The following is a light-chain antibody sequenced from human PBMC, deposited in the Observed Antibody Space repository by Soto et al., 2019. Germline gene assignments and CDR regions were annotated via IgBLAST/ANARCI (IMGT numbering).Light chain of an antibody. J-gene: IGKJ4*01. CDR2: HTS. CDR1: QSVGGSF. V-gene: IGKV3D-20*02. Sequence: ETVLTQSPGTLSLSPGERATLSCRASQSVGGSFLAWYQQRPGQAPRLLIYHTSYRATGIPDRFSGSGSGTDFTLPISRLEPEDFAVYYCQQRVNWLTFGGVTKVEL. CDR3: QQRVNWLT.